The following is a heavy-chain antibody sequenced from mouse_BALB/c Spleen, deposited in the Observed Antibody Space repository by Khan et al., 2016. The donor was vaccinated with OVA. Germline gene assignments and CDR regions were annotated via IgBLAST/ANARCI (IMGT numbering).Heavy chain of an antibody. CDR3: AARFPTY. CDR2: IHYSGRT. J-gene: IGHJ3*01. V-gene: IGHV3-1*02. Sequence: EVQLQESGPDLVKPSQSLSLTCTVTGYSITSGYNWHWIRQFPGNKLEWMGYIHYSGRTNYNPSLKSRISITRDTSKNQFFLQLNSVTSEDTATDYCAARFPTYWGQGTLVTVSA. CDR1: GYSITSGYN.